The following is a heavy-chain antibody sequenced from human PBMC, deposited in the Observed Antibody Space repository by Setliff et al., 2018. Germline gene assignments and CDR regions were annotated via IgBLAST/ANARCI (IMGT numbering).Heavy chain of an antibody. J-gene: IGHJ4*02. CDR3: AIDYGPTGTPYH. D-gene: IGHD1-1*01. V-gene: IGHV1-69-2*01. CDR2: IDPRDDFT. Sequence: ASVKVSCKASGYSFSDFYMHWVRQVPGEGLEALGRIDPRDDFTVYAERFKDRLTITADTSTDTSYLEMSSLRFEDTAVYYCAIDYGPTGTPYHWGQGTPVTVAS. CDR1: GYSFSDFY.